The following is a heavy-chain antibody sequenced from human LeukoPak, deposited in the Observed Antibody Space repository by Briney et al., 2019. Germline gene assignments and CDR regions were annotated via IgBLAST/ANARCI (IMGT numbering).Heavy chain of an antibody. J-gene: IGHJ4*02. Sequence: GGSLRLSCAASGFTFSDYYLSWIRQAPGKGLEWVSYISSSSLYTTYADSVKGRFTISRDNAKNSLYLQMNSLRAEDTAVYFWARSPITYFSDGSGSYFDYWGQGTLVTVSS. CDR2: ISSSSLYT. V-gene: IGHV3-11*03. CDR3: ARSPITYFSDGSGSYFDY. CDR1: GFTFSDYY. D-gene: IGHD3-22*01.